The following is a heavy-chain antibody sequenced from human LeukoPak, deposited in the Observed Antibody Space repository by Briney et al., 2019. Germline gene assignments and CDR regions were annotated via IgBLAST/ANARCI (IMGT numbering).Heavy chain of an antibody. V-gene: IGHV3-21*06. J-gene: IGHJ4*02. Sequence: GGSLRLSCAASRFNLNSFVMGWVRQPPGNGLEWVSSISTSSGYIFYADSLKVRVTIFRDNAKNSLYLQTNSMRDEDTAVYYCVRGKKPGWDMSYFDYWGQGILVTVSS. CDR2: ISTSSGYI. CDR3: VRGKKPGWDMSYFDY. CDR1: RFNLNSFV. D-gene: IGHD1-14*01.